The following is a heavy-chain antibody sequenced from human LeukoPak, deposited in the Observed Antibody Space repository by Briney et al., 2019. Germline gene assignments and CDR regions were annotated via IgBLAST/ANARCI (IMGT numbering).Heavy chain of an antibody. CDR1: GGSISSSSYY. CDR2: IHYSGST. D-gene: IGHD3-10*01. Sequence: SETLSLTCTVSGGSISSSSYYWGWIRQPPGKGLEWIGSIHYSGSTYYNPSLKSRVTISVDTSKNQFSLKLSSVTAADTAVYYCARHRGGGPYGSGRTYNWFDPWGQGTLVTVSS. V-gene: IGHV4-39*01. CDR3: ARHRGGGPYGSGRTYNWFDP. J-gene: IGHJ5*02.